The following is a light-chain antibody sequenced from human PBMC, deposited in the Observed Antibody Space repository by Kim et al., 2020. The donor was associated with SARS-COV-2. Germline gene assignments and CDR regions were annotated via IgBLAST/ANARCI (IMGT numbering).Light chain of an antibody. V-gene: IGKV3-11*01. CDR3: QQRYSRPYT. CDR1: QSVARY. J-gene: IGKJ2*01. CDR2: DAS. Sequence: SLSLGERATLSCSASQSVARYLAWHQQRPGQAPTRLICDASTRATATPARFRGSGSGTDFTLTISSVGPEYFAVYFCQQRYSRPYTCGQGTKLEI.